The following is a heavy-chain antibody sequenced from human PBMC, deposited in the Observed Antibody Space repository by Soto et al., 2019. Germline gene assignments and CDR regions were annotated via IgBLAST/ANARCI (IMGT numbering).Heavy chain of an antibody. CDR2: ISYDGSNK. V-gene: IGHV3-30-3*01. J-gene: IGHJ6*02. CDR1: GFTFSSYA. D-gene: IGHD3-22*01. Sequence: QVQLVESGGGVVQPGRSLRLSCAASGFTFSSYAMHWVRQAPGKGLEWVAVISYDGSNKYYADSVKGRFTISRDNSKNTLYLQMNSLRAEDTAVYYCARVRGSSGAPYYYSMDVWGQGTTVTVSS. CDR3: ARVRGSSGAPYYYSMDV.